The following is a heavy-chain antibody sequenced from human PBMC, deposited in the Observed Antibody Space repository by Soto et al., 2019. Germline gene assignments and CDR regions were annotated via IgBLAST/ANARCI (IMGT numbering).Heavy chain of an antibody. D-gene: IGHD2-2*03. CDR1: GLSFNSYA. V-gene: IGHV3-30*04. CDR3: AKDRPGYCSDGLCYEHFHYGMDV. Sequence: QVQLVESGGRVVHPGTSLRLSCEVSGLSFNSYAMHWVRQAPGKGLEGVAAITFDGSSQFYAGSVRGRFTISRDNARNTLFLVMISLRHEDVAMYLCAKDRPGYCSDGLCYEHFHYGMDVWGQGTTVTV. J-gene: IGHJ6*02. CDR2: ITFDGSSQ.